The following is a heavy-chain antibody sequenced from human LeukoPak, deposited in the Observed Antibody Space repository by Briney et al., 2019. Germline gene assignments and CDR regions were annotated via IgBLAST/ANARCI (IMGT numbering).Heavy chain of an antibody. D-gene: IGHD2-2*01. J-gene: IGHJ5*02. CDR3: ARQECTSTACYWANWFDP. CDR2: IYSSGST. CDR1: GGSISSYY. Sequence: PSETLSLTCTVSGGSISSYYWSWIPQPPGKVLHCICCIYSSGSTNYNPSLNRRVTISLDTSKNQFSLKLSTVTAADTAVYYCARQECTSTACYWANWFDPWGQGTLVTVSS. V-gene: IGHV4-59*01.